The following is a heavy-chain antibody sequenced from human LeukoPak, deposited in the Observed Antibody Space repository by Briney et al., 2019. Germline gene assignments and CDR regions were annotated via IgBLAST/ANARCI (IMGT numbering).Heavy chain of an antibody. V-gene: IGHV1-8*02. CDR3: ARRGYYYDSSGYFGEAFDI. CDR1: GYTFTSYG. D-gene: IGHD3-22*01. J-gene: IGHJ3*02. Sequence: ASVKVSCKASGYTFTSYGISWVRQAPGQGLEWMGWMNPNSGNTGYAQKFQGRVTMTRNTSISTAYMELSSLRSEDTAVYYCARRGYYYDSSGYFGEAFDIWGQGTMVTVSS. CDR2: MNPNSGNT.